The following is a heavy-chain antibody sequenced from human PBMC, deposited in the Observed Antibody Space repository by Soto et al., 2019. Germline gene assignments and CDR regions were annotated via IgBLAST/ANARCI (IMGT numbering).Heavy chain of an antibody. Sequence: PSEPLSLTCTVSGDSISSSYWRWIRQPPGKGLEWLAYIYDDGSANYNPSLKSRATISIDMSKNQFSLKLTSVTAADTAVYYCARDKYCSGGSCRKNWFDPWGQGTLVTVSS. CDR1: GDSISSSY. V-gene: IGHV4-59*01. CDR2: IYDDGSA. CDR3: ARDKYCSGGSCRKNWFDP. D-gene: IGHD2-15*01. J-gene: IGHJ5*02.